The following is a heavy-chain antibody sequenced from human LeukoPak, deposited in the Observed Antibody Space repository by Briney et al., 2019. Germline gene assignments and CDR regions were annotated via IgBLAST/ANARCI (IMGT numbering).Heavy chain of an antibody. Sequence: GASVKVSCKASGYTFTSYGITWVRQAPGQGLEWMGWINPNNGGTNYAQKFQGRVTMTRDTSISTAYMELSRLTSDDTAVYYCARGRGTTSSNFDYWGQGTLVTVSS. D-gene: IGHD2-2*01. CDR3: ARGRGTTSSNFDY. J-gene: IGHJ4*02. CDR2: INPNNGGT. CDR1: GYTFTSYG. V-gene: IGHV1-2*02.